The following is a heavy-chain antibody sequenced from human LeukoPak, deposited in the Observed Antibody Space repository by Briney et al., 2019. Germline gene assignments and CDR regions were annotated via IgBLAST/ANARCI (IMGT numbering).Heavy chain of an antibody. V-gene: IGHV4-59*11. CDR2: IYYSGST. J-gene: IGHJ6*02. CDR1: GGSISSHY. CDR3: ARAVVVVVRGLNYYYGMDV. Sequence: PSETLSLTCTVSGGSISSHYWSWIRQPPGKGLEWIGYIYYSGSTNYNPSLKSRVTISVDTSKNQFSLKLSSVTAADTAVYYCARAVVVVVRGLNYYYGMDVWGQGTTVTVSS. D-gene: IGHD3-22*01.